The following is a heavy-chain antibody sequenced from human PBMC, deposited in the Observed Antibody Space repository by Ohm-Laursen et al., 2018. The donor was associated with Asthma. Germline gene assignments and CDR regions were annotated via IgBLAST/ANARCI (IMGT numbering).Heavy chain of an antibody. Sequence: SETLSLTCSVSGGSFSSYHWSWIRQPPGKGLEWIGYIYYSGSTNYNPSLKSRVTISVDTSKNQFSLRLSSVSAADTAVYYCASSRDGYAYYFDYWGQGTLVTVSS. CDR1: GGSFSSYH. D-gene: IGHD5-24*01. CDR2: IYYSGST. V-gene: IGHV4-59*01. CDR3: ASSRDGYAYYFDY. J-gene: IGHJ4*02.